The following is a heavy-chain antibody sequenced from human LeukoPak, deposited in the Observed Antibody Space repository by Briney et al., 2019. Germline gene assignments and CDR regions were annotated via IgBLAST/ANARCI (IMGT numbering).Heavy chain of an antibody. Sequence: PSETLSLTCTVSGGSISSYFWSWLRQPPGKGLEWIGYMSYSGGTNHNPSLKSRVTISGDTSKNQFSLNLSSVTAADTAVYYCARGYSSNLDPFDYWGQGTLVTVSS. V-gene: IGHV4-59*08. J-gene: IGHJ4*02. CDR2: MSYSGGT. D-gene: IGHD6-13*01. CDR1: GGSISSYF. CDR3: ARGYSSNLDPFDY.